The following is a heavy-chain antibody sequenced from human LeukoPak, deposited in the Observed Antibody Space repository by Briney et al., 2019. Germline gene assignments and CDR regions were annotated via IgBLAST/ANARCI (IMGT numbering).Heavy chain of an antibody. CDR3: ASRINYYRLR. CDR2: IYYSGST. D-gene: IGHD3-10*01. Sequence: SETLSLTCTVSGGSIRSGGYYWSWIRQHPGKGLEWIGYIYYSGSTYYNPSLKSRVTISVDTSKNQFSLKLSSVTAADTAVYYCASRINYYRLRWGQGTLVTVSS. J-gene: IGHJ4*02. CDR1: GGSIRSGGYY. V-gene: IGHV4-31*03.